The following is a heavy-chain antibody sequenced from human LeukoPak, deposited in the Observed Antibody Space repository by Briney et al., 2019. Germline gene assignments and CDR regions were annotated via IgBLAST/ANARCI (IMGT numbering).Heavy chain of an antibody. V-gene: IGHV3-23*01. J-gene: IGHJ3*01. CDR3: ARKGAGLDAFDL. CDR1: GFTSTNYA. CDR2: IIQSGGRT. Sequence: GGSLRLSCAAPGFTSTNYAMRCVRPALGRGLWRVLGIIQSGGRTNYPDTVKGRFVISRDTSKNTLNLQMNSLTAGDTAVYYCARKGAGLDAFDLWGQGTVVTVSS. D-gene: IGHD3/OR15-3a*01.